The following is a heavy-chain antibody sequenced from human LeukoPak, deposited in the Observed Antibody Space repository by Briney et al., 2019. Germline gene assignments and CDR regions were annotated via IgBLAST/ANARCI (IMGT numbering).Heavy chain of an antibody. Sequence: GESLKISCKGSGYNFTNYWIGWVRQMPGKGLEWMGIIYPGDSNMRYNPSLQGQVTISADKSISTAYLQWSSLKASDTAMYYCASYSGQYSGYDWGNWYYYYYGMDVWGQGTTVTVSS. D-gene: IGHD5-12*01. CDR3: ASYSGQYSGYDWGNWYYYYYGMDV. CDR2: IYPGDSNM. J-gene: IGHJ6*02. V-gene: IGHV5-51*01. CDR1: GYNFTNYW.